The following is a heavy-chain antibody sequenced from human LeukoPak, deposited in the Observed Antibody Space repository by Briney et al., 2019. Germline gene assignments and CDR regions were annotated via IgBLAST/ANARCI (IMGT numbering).Heavy chain of an antibody. J-gene: IGHJ1*01. Sequence: SETLSLTCAVYGGSFSGYYWSWIRQPPGKGLEWIGEINHSGSTNYNPSLKSRVTISVDTSKNQFPLKLSSVTAADTTVYYCAREPPQYSSSQYFQHWGQGTLVTVSS. CDR3: AREPPQYSSSQYFQH. D-gene: IGHD6-13*01. CDR1: GGSFSGYY. CDR2: INHSGST. V-gene: IGHV4-34*01.